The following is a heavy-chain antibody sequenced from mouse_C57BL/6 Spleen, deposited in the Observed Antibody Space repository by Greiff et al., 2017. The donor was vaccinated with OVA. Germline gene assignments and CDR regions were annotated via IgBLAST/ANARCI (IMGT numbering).Heavy chain of an antibody. J-gene: IGHJ4*01. CDR1: GYTFTSSG. V-gene: IGHV1-81*01. CDR2: IYPRSGNT. CDR3: ARCVSRGAMDD. Sequence: VPLQQSGAELARPGASVKLSCKASGYTFTSSGLSWVKQRTGQGLEWIGEIYPRSGNTYYNEKFKGKATLPADKSSSTAYLELRSLTSEDSAVYVVARCVSRGAMDDWGKGTSVTVYS.